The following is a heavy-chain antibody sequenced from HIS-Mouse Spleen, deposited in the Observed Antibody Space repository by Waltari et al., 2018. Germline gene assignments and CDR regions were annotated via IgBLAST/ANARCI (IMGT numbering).Heavy chain of an antibody. J-gene: IGHJ4*02. Sequence: QVQLVESGGGVVQPGRSLRLSCAASGFTFSSYGMPWVRQAPGKGLEWVAVISYDGSNKYYADSVKGRFTISRDNSKNTLYLQMNSLKTEDTAVYYCTTDWGGYGDYFDYWGQGTLVTVSS. CDR2: ISYDGSNK. CDR1: GFTFSSYG. D-gene: IGHD4-17*01. CDR3: TTDWGGYGDYFDY. V-gene: IGHV3-30*03.